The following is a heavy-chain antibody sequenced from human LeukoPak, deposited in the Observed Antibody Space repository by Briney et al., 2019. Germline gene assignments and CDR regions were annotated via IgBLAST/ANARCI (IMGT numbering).Heavy chain of an antibody. CDR2: IGGSGGNT. CDR1: GFTFSSYA. V-gene: IGHV3-23*01. D-gene: IGHD6-19*01. CDR3: AKGSWLAYPYYFDY. J-gene: IGHJ4*02. Sequence: GGSLRLSCAASGFTFSSYAMSWVRQAPGKGLKGVSAIGGSGGNTYFADSVKGRFTISRDNSKNTRYLQMNSLRAEDTAVYYCAKGSWLAYPYYFDYWGQGTLVTVSS.